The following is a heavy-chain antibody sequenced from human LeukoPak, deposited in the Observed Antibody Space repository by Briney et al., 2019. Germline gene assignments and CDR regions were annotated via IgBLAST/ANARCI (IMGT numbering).Heavy chain of an antibody. CDR2: INPSGGST. V-gene: IGHV1-46*01. D-gene: IGHD2-15*01. Sequence: GASVKVSCKASGYTFTSYYMHWVRQAPGQGLEWMGIINPSGGSTSYAQKFQGRVTMTRDMSTSTVYMELSSLRSEDTAVYYCARDLQSGYCSGGSCYPGWFDPWGQGTLVTVSS. CDR3: ARDLQSGYCSGGSCYPGWFDP. J-gene: IGHJ5*02. CDR1: GYTFTSYY.